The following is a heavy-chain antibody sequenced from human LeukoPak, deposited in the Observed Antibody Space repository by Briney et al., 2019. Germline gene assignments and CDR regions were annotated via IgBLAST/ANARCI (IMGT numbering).Heavy chain of an antibody. CDR2: IYYSGST. V-gene: IGHV4-30-4*01. J-gene: IGHJ4*02. CDR3: ANEGGPSSYSSSPLFDY. Sequence: NPSETLSLTCTVSGGSISSGDYYWSWIRQPPGKGLEWIGYIYYSGSTYYNPSLKSRVTISVDTSKNQFSLKLSSVTAADTAVYYCANEGGPSSYSSSPLFDYWGQGTLVTVSS. D-gene: IGHD6-6*01. CDR1: GGSISSGDYY.